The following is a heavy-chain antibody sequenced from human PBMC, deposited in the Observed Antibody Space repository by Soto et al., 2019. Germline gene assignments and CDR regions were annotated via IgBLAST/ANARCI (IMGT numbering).Heavy chain of an antibody. Sequence: PGESLKISCMASGYSFSNYWIGWLRQMSGKGLEWVGIIFPGDFGTRYSPSFQGQVTISADRSITTAYLQWNTLKASDSVLFYCVRPKAGAAAGSFEHWGRGTLVTVSS. D-gene: IGHD6-13*01. CDR3: VRPKAGAAAGSFEH. CDR2: IFPGDFGT. J-gene: IGHJ4*02. CDR1: GYSFSNYW. V-gene: IGHV5-51*01.